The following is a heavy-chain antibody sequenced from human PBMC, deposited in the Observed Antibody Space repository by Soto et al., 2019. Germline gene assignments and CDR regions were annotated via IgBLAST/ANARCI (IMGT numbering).Heavy chain of an antibody. CDR3: ARGRDNPTDY. CDR2: ISSGGSDV. Sequence: DVQLVESGGGLVKPGGSLRLSCAASGFTFSSYTIHWVRQAPGKGLEWVSSISSGGSDVYYADSVKGRFTISRDNAKNSLYLQMNSLRAEDTAVYYCARGRDNPTDYWGQGTLVTVSS. J-gene: IGHJ4*02. V-gene: IGHV3-21*01. D-gene: IGHD1-1*01. CDR1: GFTFSSYT.